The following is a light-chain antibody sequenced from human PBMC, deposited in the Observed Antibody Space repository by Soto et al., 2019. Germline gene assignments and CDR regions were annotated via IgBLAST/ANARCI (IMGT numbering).Light chain of an antibody. V-gene: IGLV2-14*03. CDR1: SSDVGRYND. Sequence: VLTQPASVSGSPGQSITISCTGTSSDVGRYNDVSWYQQLPGKAPKLMIYDVSSRPSGVSDRFSGSKSGNTASLTISGLQADDEADYYGSSSTSSSTLPFGGGTKVTVL. J-gene: IGLJ2*01. CDR3: SSSTSSSTLP. CDR2: DVS.